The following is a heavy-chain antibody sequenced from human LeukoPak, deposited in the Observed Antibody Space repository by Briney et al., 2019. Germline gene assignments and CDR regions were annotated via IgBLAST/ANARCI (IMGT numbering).Heavy chain of an antibody. V-gene: IGHV3-23*01. Sequence: GGSLRLACAASGFTFSSYGMSWVRQAPGKGLEWVSAISGSGGSTYYADSVKGRFTISRDNSKNTLYLQMNSLRAEDTAVYYCAQVLLWFGGDYWGQGTLVTVSS. D-gene: IGHD3-10*01. CDR1: GFTFSSYG. CDR2: ISGSGGST. CDR3: AQVLLWFGGDY. J-gene: IGHJ4*02.